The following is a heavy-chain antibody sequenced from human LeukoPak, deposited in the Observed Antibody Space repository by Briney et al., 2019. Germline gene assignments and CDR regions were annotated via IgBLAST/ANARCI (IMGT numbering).Heavy chain of an antibody. J-gene: IGHJ4*02. D-gene: IGHD6-13*01. CDR3: ARESAYQSSSWYGTFDY. Sequence: PGGSLRLSCAASGFTFSSYTMAWVRQSPENGLEWVSIISGGSDMIHYGGSVKGRFTISRDNSKNTLFLQMNSLRAEDTAVYYCARESAYQSSSWYGTFDYWGQGTLVTVSS. CDR2: ISGGSDMI. V-gene: IGHV3-23*01. CDR1: GFTFSSYT.